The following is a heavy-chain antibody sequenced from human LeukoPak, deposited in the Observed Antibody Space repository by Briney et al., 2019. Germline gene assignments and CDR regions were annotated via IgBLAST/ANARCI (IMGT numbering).Heavy chain of an antibody. Sequence: PSETLSLTCTVPGGSISSSTYIWGWIRQPPGKGLEWIASVYYNGHTYFNPSLKSRVTISIDTSKNQFSLNVRSVTAADTAVFYCASTPYYGSRGSGSISLWGKGTLVTVSS. V-gene: IGHV4-39*01. CDR2: VYYNGHT. CDR1: GGSISSSTYI. CDR3: ASTPYYGSRGSGSISL. D-gene: IGHD3-10*01. J-gene: IGHJ4*02.